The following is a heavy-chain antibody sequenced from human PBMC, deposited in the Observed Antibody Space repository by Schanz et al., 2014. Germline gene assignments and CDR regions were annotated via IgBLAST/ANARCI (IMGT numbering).Heavy chain of an antibody. CDR3: ARGRGGNTGYEAADY. D-gene: IGHD5-12*01. J-gene: IGHJ4*02. V-gene: IGHV7-4-1*02. Sequence: QVQLVQSGAEVKKPGASVKVSCKASGYTFTGHYIQWVRQAPGQGLEWMGWINSNTGNPTYAPAFTGRFVFSLDTSVSTAYLQIIGLQAEDSAVFYCARGRGGNTGYEAADYWGQGTRVTVSS. CDR1: GYTFTGHY. CDR2: INSNTGNP.